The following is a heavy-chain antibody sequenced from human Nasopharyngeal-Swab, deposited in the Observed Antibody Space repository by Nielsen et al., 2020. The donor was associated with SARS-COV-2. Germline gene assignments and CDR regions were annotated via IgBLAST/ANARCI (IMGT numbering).Heavy chain of an antibody. V-gene: IGHV1-58*01. Sequence: SAKVYCKASGFTFSGSAVQRVRQARGQRLEWIGWIVLGIDKTDYAQKFQHRVTITRDMSASHVYMQLRSLRSDDTALYYCATLSAPRDGNNRAPIGWGQGTLVTVSP. D-gene: IGHD5-24*01. CDR1: GFTFSGSA. CDR3: ATLSAPRDGNNRAPIG. J-gene: IGHJ4*02. CDR2: IVLGIDKT.